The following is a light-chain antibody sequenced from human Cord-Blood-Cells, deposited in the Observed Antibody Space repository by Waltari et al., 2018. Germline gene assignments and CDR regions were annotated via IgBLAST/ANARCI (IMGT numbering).Light chain of an antibody. J-gene: IGKJ3*01. CDR1: QSVSSN. V-gene: IGKV3-15*01. CDR2: GAS. Sequence: EIVMTQSPATLSASPGARATLSCRASQSVSSNLAWYQQKPGQAPRVPIYGASTRATGIPARFSGSGSGTEFTLTISSLQSEDFAVYYCQQYNNWPFTFGPGTKVDIK. CDR3: QQYNNWPFT.